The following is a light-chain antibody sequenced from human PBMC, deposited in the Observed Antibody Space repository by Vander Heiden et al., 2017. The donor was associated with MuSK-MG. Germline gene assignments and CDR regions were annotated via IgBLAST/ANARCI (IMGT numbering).Light chain of an antibody. Sequence: DLVMTQSPDSLAVSLGERATINCKSSHSLLYSSNNMNFLAWYQQKPGQPPKLLISLASTRESGVPDRVSGSGSGTDFTLTISSLQAEDEAFYDCQQYYDTRSITFGRGTRVEIK. CDR1: HSLLYSSNNMNF. CDR3: QQYYDTRSIT. J-gene: IGKJ5*01. V-gene: IGKV4-1*01. CDR2: LAS.